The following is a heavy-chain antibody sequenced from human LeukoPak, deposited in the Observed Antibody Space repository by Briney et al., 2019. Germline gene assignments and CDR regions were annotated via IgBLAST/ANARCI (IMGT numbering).Heavy chain of an antibody. Sequence: GGSLRLSCAASGFTFSRSWMHWVRQAPGKGLVWVSRISSDGSSTSYADSAKGRFTISRDNAKNTLYLQMNSLRAEDTAVYYCARESGTYYYDSSGYSGWDYWGQGTLVTVSS. CDR1: GFTFSRSW. CDR2: ISSDGSST. CDR3: ARESGTYYYDSSGYSGWDY. J-gene: IGHJ4*02. V-gene: IGHV3-74*01. D-gene: IGHD3-22*01.